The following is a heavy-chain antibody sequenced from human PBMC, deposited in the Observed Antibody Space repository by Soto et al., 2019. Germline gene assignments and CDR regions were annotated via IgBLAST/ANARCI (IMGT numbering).Heavy chain of an antibody. V-gene: IGHV3-21*01. CDR3: ARQLLWFGELSAVYMDV. CDR1: GFTFSGYS. Sequence: GGSLRLSCAASGFTFSGYSMNWVRQAPGKGLEWVSSISSSSSYIYYADSVKGRFTISRDNAKNSLYLQMNSLRAEDTAVYYCARQLLWFGELSAVYMDVWGKGTTVTVSS. D-gene: IGHD3-10*01. J-gene: IGHJ6*03. CDR2: ISSSSSYI.